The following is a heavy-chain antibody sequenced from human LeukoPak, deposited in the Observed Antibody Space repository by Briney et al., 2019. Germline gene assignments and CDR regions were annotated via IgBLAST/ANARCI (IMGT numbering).Heavy chain of an antibody. D-gene: IGHD3-16*01. CDR3: ARWGSLNVDY. Sequence: GGSLRLSCAASGLTVSSNYMSWVRQAPGKGLEWVSVIYSSGSTYYADSVKGRFTITRDNSKNTLYHQMNSLRVEDTAVYYGARWGSLNVDYWGQGTLVTVSS. CDR1: GLTVSSNY. CDR2: IYSSGST. V-gene: IGHV3-66*01. J-gene: IGHJ4*02.